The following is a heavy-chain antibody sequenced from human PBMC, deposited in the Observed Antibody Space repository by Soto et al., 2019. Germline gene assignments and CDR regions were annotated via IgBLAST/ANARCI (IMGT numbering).Heavy chain of an antibody. CDR3: ARGRYGDY. J-gene: IGHJ4*02. CDR2: ISAHNDNT. D-gene: IGHD1-1*01. CDR1: GYTFTSYD. Sequence: QVNLVQSGAEVRKPGASVKVSCKGSGYTFTSYDLAWVRQAPGQGLEWMGWISAHNDNTNYAQKVQGRVTVTRDTSTSTAYMELRNLRSDDTAVYYCARGRYGDYWGQGALVTVSS. V-gene: IGHV1-18*01.